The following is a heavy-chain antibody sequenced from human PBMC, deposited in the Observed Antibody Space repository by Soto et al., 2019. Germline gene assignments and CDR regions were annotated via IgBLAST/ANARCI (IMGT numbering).Heavy chain of an antibody. CDR3: ARDGLLFSGPYRPSRFDY. CDR1: GFKFSDYW. CDR2: IKHDTSEA. D-gene: IGHD3-16*02. V-gene: IGHV3-7*03. J-gene: IGHJ4*02. Sequence: DVQLVESGGGLVQPGRSLRLSCAASGFKFSDYWMSWVRQAPGKGLEWVGNIKHDTSEAHYADSVKGRFTITRDNIKNFLFLKMNGLRSDDTASYYCARDGLLFSGPYRPSRFDYWGLGTLVTVSS.